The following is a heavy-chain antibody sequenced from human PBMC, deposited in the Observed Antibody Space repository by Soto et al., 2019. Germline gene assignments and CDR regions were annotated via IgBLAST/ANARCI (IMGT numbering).Heavy chain of an antibody. CDR1: GFTFSSYA. J-gene: IGHJ4*02. V-gene: IGHV3-23*01. CDR2: ISGSGGST. Sequence: GSLRLSCAASGFTFSSYAMSWVRQAPGKGLEWVPAISGSGGSTYYADSVKGRFTISRDNSKNTLYLQMNSLRAEDTAVYYCAHSPIVVVIYLFDYWGQGTLVTVSS. CDR3: AHSPIVVVIYLFDY. D-gene: IGHD3-22*01.